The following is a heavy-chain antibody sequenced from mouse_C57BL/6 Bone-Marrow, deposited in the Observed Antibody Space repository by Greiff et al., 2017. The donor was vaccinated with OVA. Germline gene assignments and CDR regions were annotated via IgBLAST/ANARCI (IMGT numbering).Heavy chain of an antibody. Sequence: VQLQQSGAELVRPGASVKLSCTASGFNIKDDYMPWVKQRPEQGLEWIGWIDPENGDTEYASKFQGKATITAETSSNTAYLQLSSLTSEDTAVYYCTTSFAMDYWGQGTSVTVSS. CDR1: GFNIKDDY. J-gene: IGHJ4*01. V-gene: IGHV14-4*01. CDR3: TTSFAMDY. CDR2: IDPENGDT.